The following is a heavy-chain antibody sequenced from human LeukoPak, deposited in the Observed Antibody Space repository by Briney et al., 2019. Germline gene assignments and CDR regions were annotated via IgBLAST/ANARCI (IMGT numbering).Heavy chain of an antibody. CDR2: ISGSGGST. D-gene: IGHD4-17*01. CDR1: GFTFSSYA. V-gene: IGHV3-23*01. J-gene: IGHJ4*02. Sequence: PGGSLRLSCAASGFTFSSYAMSWVRQAPGKGLEWVSAISGSGGSTYYADSVKGRFTISRDNAKNSLYLQMNSLRAEDTAVYYCARDKIPTVTPFDYWGQGTLVTVSS. CDR3: ARDKIPTVTPFDY.